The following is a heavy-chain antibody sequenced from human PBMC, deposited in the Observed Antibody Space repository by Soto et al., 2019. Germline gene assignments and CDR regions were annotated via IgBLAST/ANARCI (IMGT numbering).Heavy chain of an antibody. D-gene: IGHD4-17*01. CDR1: GGSFSGYY. J-gene: IGHJ5*02. V-gene: IGHV4-34*01. CDR2: INHSGST. CDR3: ARGGRTVTTPNWFDP. Sequence: QVQLQQWGAGLLKPSETLSLTCAVYGGSFSGYYWSWIRQPPGKGLEWIGEINHSGSTNYNPSLKSRVTISVDTSKNQFSLKLSSVTAADTAVYYCARGGRTVTTPNWFDPWGQGTLVTVSS.